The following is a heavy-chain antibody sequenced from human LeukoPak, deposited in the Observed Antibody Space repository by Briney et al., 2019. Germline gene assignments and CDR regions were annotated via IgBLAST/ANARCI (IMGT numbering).Heavy chain of an antibody. CDR1: GGSISSYY. CDR2: IYYSGST. J-gene: IGHJ5*02. D-gene: IGHD3-22*01. V-gene: IGHV4-59*08. CDR3: ARLPGYYYDSSENWFDP. Sequence: PSETLSLTCTVSGGSISSYYWSWIRQPPGKGLERIGYIYYSGSTNYNPSLKSRVTISVDTSKNQFSLKLSSVTAADTAVYYCARLPGYYYDSSENWFDPWGQGTLVTVSS.